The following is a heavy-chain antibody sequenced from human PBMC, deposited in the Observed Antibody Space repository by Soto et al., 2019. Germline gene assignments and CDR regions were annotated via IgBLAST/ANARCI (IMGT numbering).Heavy chain of an antibody. CDR1: GFTFSSYG. Sequence: GGSLRLSCAASGFTFSSYGMHWVRQAPGKGLEWVAVISYDGSNKYYADSVKGRFTISRDNSKNTLYLQMNSLRAEDTAVYYCAKPFPSYGYLFDYFDYWGQGTLVTVSS. V-gene: IGHV3-30*18. D-gene: IGHD5-18*01. CDR2: ISYDGSNK. J-gene: IGHJ4*02. CDR3: AKPFPSYGYLFDYFDY.